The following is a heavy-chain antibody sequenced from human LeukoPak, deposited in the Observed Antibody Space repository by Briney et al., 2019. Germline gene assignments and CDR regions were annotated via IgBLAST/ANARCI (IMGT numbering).Heavy chain of an antibody. CDR3: ARLDSGDHGNIPH. Sequence: SETLSLTCSVPGGSLNSFSHYWTWIRQPPGKGLEWIGYIYHTGTTRYNPSLNSRVTISVETSKNQFSLRLNSVTAADTAIYYCARLDSGDHGNIPHWGQGTLVTVSS. CDR2: IYHTGTT. J-gene: IGHJ1*01. CDR1: GGSLNSFSHY. D-gene: IGHD1-26*01. V-gene: IGHV4-61*01.